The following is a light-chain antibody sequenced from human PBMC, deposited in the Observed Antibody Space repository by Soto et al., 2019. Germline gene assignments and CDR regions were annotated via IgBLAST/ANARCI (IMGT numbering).Light chain of an antibody. CDR3: QQYGSSPWT. CDR1: QSVSSTY. CDR2: GAS. V-gene: IGKV3-20*01. Sequence: EIVLTQSPGTLSLSPGEGATLSCRASQSVSSTYLAWYQQKAGQAPRLLIYGASSRATGIPDRFSGSGSGTDFTLTISRLEPEDFAVYYCQQYGSSPWTFGQGTKVDIK. J-gene: IGKJ1*01.